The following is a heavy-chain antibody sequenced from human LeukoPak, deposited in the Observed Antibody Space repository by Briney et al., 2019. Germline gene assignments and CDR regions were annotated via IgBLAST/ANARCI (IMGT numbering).Heavy chain of an antibody. J-gene: IGHJ6*03. CDR3: ARLHAYYYYMDV. V-gene: IGHV3-48*03. CDR2: ITSSGSSI. D-gene: IGHD2-8*01. Sequence: GGSLRLSCAASGFTFRSYEMNWVRQAPGKGLEWVAYITSSGSSIYYTDSVEGRFTISRNNAKNSLYLQMNSLRAEDTAVYYCARLHAYYYYMDVWGKGTTVTVSS. CDR1: GFTFRSYE.